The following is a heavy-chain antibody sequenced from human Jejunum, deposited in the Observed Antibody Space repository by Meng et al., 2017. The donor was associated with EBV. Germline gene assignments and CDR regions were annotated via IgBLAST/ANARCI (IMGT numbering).Heavy chain of an antibody. V-gene: IGHV4-39*01. Sequence: QLRLQEVGSGMVKPSETLSLPFTCSGGSISSSIYCWGLIRQPPGKGLEWIGSICFSDYTYHNPSLKSRVTISADTSKNQFSLSLTSVTAADTAVYYCAMGPDYAKSGYWGQGTLVTVSS. CDR1: GGSISSSIYC. CDR2: ICFSDYT. CDR3: AMGPDYAKSGY. J-gene: IGHJ4*02. D-gene: IGHD4-17*01.